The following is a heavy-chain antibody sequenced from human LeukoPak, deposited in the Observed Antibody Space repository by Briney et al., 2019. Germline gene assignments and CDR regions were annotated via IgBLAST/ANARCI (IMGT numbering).Heavy chain of an antibody. Sequence: PSETLSLTCTVSGGSISSSSYYWGWIRQPPGKGLEWIGSIYYSGSIYYNPSLKSRVTISVDTSKNQFSLKLSSVTAADTAVYYCARHEESAAAAMYYYYYMDVWGKGTTVTVSS. J-gene: IGHJ6*03. CDR1: GGSISSSSYY. D-gene: IGHD6-13*01. CDR3: ARHEESAAAAMYYYYYMDV. V-gene: IGHV4-39*01. CDR2: IYYSGSI.